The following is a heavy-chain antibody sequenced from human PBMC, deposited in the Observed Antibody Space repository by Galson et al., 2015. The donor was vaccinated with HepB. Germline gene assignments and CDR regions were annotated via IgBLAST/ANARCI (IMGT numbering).Heavy chain of an antibody. CDR1: GFTFSSYW. D-gene: IGHD6-13*01. CDR3: ARDGTSSSWYSSFDY. V-gene: IGHV3-74*01. J-gene: IGHJ4*02. CDR2: INSDGSST. Sequence: SLRLSCAASGFTFSSYWMHWVRQAPGKGLVWVSRINSDGSSTSYADSVKGRFTISRDNAKNTLYLQMNSLRAEDTAVYYCARDGTSSSWYSSFDYWGQGTLVTVSS.